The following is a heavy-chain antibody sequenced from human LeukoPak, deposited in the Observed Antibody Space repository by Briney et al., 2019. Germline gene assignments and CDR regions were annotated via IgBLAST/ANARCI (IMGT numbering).Heavy chain of an antibody. CDR1: GGSISSSSYY. J-gene: IGHJ4*02. CDR2: IYYSGST. CDR3: ARAIAAREVFDY. D-gene: IGHD6-6*01. V-gene: IGHV4-39*01. Sequence: SSETLSLTCTVSGGSISSSSYYWGWIRQPPGKGLEWIGSIYYSGSTYYNPSLKSRVTISVDTSKNQFSLKLSSVTAADTAVYYCARAIAAREVFDYWGQGTLVTVSS.